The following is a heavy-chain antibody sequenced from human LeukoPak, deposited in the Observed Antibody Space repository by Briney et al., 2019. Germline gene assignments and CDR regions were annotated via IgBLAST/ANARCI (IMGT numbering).Heavy chain of an antibody. CDR3: ARTPAEWVAGDYYYVDV. J-gene: IGHJ6*03. Sequence: SETLSLTCTVSGGSISSYYWSWIRQPPGKGLEWIGYIYYSGSTNYNPSLKSRVTISVDTSKNQFSLKLSSVTAADTAVYYCARTPAEWVAGDYYYVDVWGKGTTVTVSS. CDR2: IYYSGST. V-gene: IGHV4-59*01. CDR1: GGSISSYY. D-gene: IGHD1-14*01.